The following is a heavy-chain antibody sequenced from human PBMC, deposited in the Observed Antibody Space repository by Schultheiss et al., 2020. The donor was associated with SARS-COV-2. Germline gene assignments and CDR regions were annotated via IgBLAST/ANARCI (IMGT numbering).Heavy chain of an antibody. J-gene: IGHJ3*02. Sequence: SETLSLTCTVSGGSISSGSYYWSWQRQPAGKGLEWFGRIYYSGSTNYNPSLKSRVTISVDTSKNQFSLKLSSVTAADTAVYYCARHGPYSSSPDAFDIWGQGTMVTVSS. CDR3: ARHGPYSSSPDAFDI. D-gene: IGHD6-6*01. CDR2: IYYSGST. V-gene: IGHV4-39*01. CDR1: GGSISSGSYY.